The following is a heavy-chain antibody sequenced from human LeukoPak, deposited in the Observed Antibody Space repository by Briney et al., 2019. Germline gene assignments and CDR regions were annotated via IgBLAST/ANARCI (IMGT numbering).Heavy chain of an antibody. Sequence: ASVKVPCKASGGTFSSYAISWVRQAPGKGLEWVANIKQDGSEKYYVDSVKGRFTISRDNAKNSLYLQMNSLRAEDTAVYYCARRNSGYDVKVSYYYYYMDVWGKGTTVTVSS. CDR3: ARRNSGYDVKVSYYYYYMDV. CDR1: GGTFSSYA. D-gene: IGHD5-12*01. CDR2: IKQDGSEK. J-gene: IGHJ6*03. V-gene: IGHV3-7*01.